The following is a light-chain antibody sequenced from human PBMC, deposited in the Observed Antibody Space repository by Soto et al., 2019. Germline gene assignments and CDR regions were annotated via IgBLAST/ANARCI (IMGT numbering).Light chain of an antibody. Sequence: QSVLTQPASVSGSPGQSITISCTGTSSDVGGYNYVSWYQQHPGKAPKLMIYEVSNRPSGVSNRFSGSKSGNTASLTISGLQAEDEADYYXTSYTSSITYVFGTGTQLTVL. CDR2: EVS. CDR1: SSDVGGYNY. CDR3: TSYTSSITYV. V-gene: IGLV2-14*01. J-gene: IGLJ1*01.